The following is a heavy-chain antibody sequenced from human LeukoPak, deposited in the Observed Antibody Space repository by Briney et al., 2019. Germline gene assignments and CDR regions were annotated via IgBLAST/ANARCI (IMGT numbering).Heavy chain of an antibody. J-gene: IGHJ5*02. CDR2: IYTSGST. V-gene: IGHV4-4*07. CDR1: GGSISNYY. D-gene: IGHD4-17*01. CDR3: ARASTVTDNCFDP. Sequence: AETLSLTCTVSGGSISNYYWSWIRQPAGKGLEWIVRIYTSGSTNYNASLKSRLTMSVDQTKNQFSLKLIYVAAVDTAVYYCARASTVTDNCFDPWGQGTLVTVSS.